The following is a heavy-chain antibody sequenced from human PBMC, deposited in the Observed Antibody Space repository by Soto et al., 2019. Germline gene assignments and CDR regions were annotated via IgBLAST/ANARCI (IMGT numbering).Heavy chain of an antibody. Sequence: EVQLLESGGGLVQPGGSLRLSCAASGFTFSSYAMSWVRQAPGKGLEWVSAISGSGGSTYYADSVKGRFNISRDNSKNTLYLQMNSLRAEDTAVYYGAKSGVDFWSGPDYWGQGTLVTVSS. CDR3: AKSGVDFWSGPDY. D-gene: IGHD3-3*01. CDR1: GFTFSSYA. J-gene: IGHJ4*02. V-gene: IGHV3-23*01. CDR2: ISGSGGST.